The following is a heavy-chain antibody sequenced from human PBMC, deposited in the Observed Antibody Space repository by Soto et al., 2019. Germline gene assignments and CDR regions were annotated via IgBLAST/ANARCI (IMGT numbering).Heavy chain of an antibody. Sequence: GESLKISCKGSGYSFTSYWIGWVRQMPGKGLEWMGIIYPGDSDTRYSPSFQGQVTISADKSISTAYLQWSSLKASDTDMYYCARIGYCSSTSCYSFDYWGQGTLVTVSS. CDR1: GYSFTSYW. CDR3: ARIGYCSSTSCYSFDY. CDR2: IYPGDSDT. V-gene: IGHV5-51*01. D-gene: IGHD2-2*01. J-gene: IGHJ4*02.